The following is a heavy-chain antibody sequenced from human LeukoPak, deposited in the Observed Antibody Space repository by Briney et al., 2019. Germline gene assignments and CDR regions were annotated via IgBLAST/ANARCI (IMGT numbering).Heavy chain of an antibody. CDR1: GFTFSSYW. CDR3: ARAGLRYSYGYRGNFDY. J-gene: IGHJ4*02. CDR2: INSDGSST. V-gene: IGHV3-74*01. Sequence: PGGSLRLSCAASGFTFSSYWMHWVRQAPGKGLVWVSRINSDGSSTSYADSVKGRFTISRDNAKNTLYLQMNSLRAEDTAVYYCARAGLRYSYGYRGNFDYWGQGTLVTVSS. D-gene: IGHD5-18*01.